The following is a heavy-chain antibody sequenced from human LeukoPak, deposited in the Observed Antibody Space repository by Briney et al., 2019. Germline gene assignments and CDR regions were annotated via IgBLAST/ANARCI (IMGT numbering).Heavy chain of an antibody. V-gene: IGHV4-30-4*08. CDR2: IYYSGST. Sequence: PSETLSLTCTVSGGSTSSGDYYWSWIRQPPGKGLEWIGYIYYSGSTYYNPSLKSRVTISVDTSKNQFSLKLSSVTAADTAVYYCARDPPRDKSGYYYNAFDIWGQGTMVTVSS. J-gene: IGHJ3*02. CDR1: GGSTSSGDYY. CDR3: ARDPPRDKSGYYYNAFDI. D-gene: IGHD3-22*01.